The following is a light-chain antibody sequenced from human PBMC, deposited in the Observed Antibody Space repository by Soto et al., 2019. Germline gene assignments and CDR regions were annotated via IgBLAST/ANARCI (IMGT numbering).Light chain of an antibody. CDR2: DAS. CDR1: QSVSSD. CDR3: QQSNNWPLT. Sequence: IVLTQSPATLSVSPGERVTISCRASQSVSSDVAWFQQRPGQAPRLLIYDASTRATGIPARFSGSGSGTEFTLTISSLQAEDFAIYYCQQSNNWPLTFGGGTKVEVK. J-gene: IGKJ4*01. V-gene: IGKV3-15*01.